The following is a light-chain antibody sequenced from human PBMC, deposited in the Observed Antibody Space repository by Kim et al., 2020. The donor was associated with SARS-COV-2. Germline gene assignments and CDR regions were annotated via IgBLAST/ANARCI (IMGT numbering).Light chain of an antibody. Sequence: DIQMNQSHSILSASVGDRVTITCRASQNINSWLAWFQQKPGKAPKLLILDASNLESGVPSRLSGSGSGTEFTLTISSLQPDDFATYYCQQYNTYYTFGQGTKLEIK. CDR3: QQYNTYYT. CDR1: QNINSW. V-gene: IGKV1-5*01. CDR2: DAS. J-gene: IGKJ2*01.